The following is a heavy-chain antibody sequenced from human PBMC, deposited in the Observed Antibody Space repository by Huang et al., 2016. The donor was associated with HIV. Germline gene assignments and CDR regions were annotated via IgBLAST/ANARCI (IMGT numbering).Heavy chain of an antibody. D-gene: IGHD5-12*01. CDR3: ARGPTPWLQETFEI. Sequence: QVQLQESGPGLVKPSETLSLTCTVSGGSISSYYWSWIRQPPGKGMECIGYIYYSGTTNYNPTLKSRVTISADTSKSQFYLKLRSVTAADTAVYYCARGPTPWLQETFEIWGQGTMVTVSS. CDR2: IYYSGTT. V-gene: IGHV4-59*01. J-gene: IGHJ3*02. CDR1: GGSISSYY.